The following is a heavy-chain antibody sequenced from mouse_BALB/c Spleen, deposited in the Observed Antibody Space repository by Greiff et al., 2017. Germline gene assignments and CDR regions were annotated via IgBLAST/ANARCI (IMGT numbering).Heavy chain of an antibody. CDR1: GYTFTSYD. D-gene: IGHD2-3*01. V-gene: IGHV1S56*01. CDR3: ARGWVLREWYFDV. Sequence: VQLQQSGAELVQPGASVKLSCKASGYTFTSYDMNWVRQRPEQGLEWIGWIFPGDGSTKYNEKFKGKATLTTDKSSSTAYMQLSRLTSEDSAVYFCARGWVLREWYFDVWGEGTTVTVSA. CDR2: IFPGDGST. J-gene: IGHJ1*01.